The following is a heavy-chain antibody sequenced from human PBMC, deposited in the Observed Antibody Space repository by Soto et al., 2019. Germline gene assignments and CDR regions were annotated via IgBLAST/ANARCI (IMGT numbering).Heavy chain of an antibody. D-gene: IGHD1-7*01. CDR2: IYYGGNT. CDR3: AKNWNWDYDMDY. CDR1: GDSISTDY. J-gene: IGHJ4*02. V-gene: IGHV4-59*08. Sequence: SETLSLTCTVSGDSISTDYWSWIRQSPGKGLEWIGFIYYGGNTNYNPSLKSRVTISVDTPKNQFSLKLSSVTAADTAVYYCAKNWNWDYDMDYWGQGTLVTVSS.